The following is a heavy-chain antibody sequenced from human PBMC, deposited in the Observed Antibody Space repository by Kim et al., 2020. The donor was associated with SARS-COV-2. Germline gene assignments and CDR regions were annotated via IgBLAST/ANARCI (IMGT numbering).Heavy chain of an antibody. CDR2: TTSSSHFI. Sequence: GGSLRLSCAASGFTFGTSGMNWVRQAPGKGLEWLSSTTSSSHFIQYADSVKGRFTISRDNARNSLYLQMNSRRDEDTAVYYCVTDRGYSGYDHVDFEDGGQGILVTVSS. J-gene: IGHJ4*02. CDR1: GFTFGTSG. V-gene: IGHV3-21*01. D-gene: IGHD5-12*01. CDR3: VTDRGYSGYDHVDFED.